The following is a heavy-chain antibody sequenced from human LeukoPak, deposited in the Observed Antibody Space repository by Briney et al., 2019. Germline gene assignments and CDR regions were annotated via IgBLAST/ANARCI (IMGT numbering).Heavy chain of an antibody. CDR3: VRARKVGATIAGMDV. D-gene: IGHD1-26*01. J-gene: IGHJ6*02. V-gene: IGHV3-30-3*01. Sequence: GGSLRLSCAASGFTFSSYAMHWVRQAPGKGLEWVAVISYDGSNKYYADSVKGRFTISRDNSKNTLYLQMNSLRAEDTAVYYCVRARKVGATIAGMDVWGQGTTVTVSS. CDR1: GFTFSSYA. CDR2: ISYDGSNK.